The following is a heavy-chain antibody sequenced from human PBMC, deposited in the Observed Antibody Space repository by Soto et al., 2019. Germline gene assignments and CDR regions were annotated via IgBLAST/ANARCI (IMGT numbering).Heavy chain of an antibody. D-gene: IGHD3-10*01. J-gene: IGHJ4*02. CDR2: ISSSSSYI. Sequence: PGGSLRLACAASGFTFSSYSMNWVRQAPGKGLEWVSSISSSSSYIYYADSVKGRFTISRDNAKNSLYLQMNSLRAEDTAVYYCARDGWFGEFEYYFDYWGQGTLVTVSS. CDR3: ARDGWFGEFEYYFDY. CDR1: GFTFSSYS. V-gene: IGHV3-21*01.